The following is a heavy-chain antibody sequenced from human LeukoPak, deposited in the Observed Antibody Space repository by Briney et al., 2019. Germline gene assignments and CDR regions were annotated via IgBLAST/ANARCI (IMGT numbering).Heavy chain of an antibody. D-gene: IGHD3-22*01. CDR2: INPNSGGT. J-gene: IGHJ5*02. Sequence: ASVKVSCRASGYTFTGYYMHWVRQAPGQGLEWMGWINPNSGGTNYAQKFQGWVTMTRDTSISTAYMELRGLRSDDTAVYYCARDHSRNYYDSSGYYFVSVWFDPWGQGTLVTVSS. V-gene: IGHV1-2*04. CDR1: GYTFTGYY. CDR3: ARDHSRNYYDSSGYYFVSVWFDP.